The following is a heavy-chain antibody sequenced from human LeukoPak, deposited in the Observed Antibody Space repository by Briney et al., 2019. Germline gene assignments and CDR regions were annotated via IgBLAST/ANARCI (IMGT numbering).Heavy chain of an antibody. CDR2: IYYSGTT. J-gene: IGHJ6*03. Sequence: SQTLSLTCAVSGGSISSGGYSGTWIRQPPGKGLECIGHIYYSGTTYYNPSLKSRVTISLDTSKNQFSLRLTSVTAADTAVYYCARGSSSWLDYYIDVWAKGTTVTVSS. CDR1: GGSISSGGYS. CDR3: ARGSSSWLDYYIDV. V-gene: IGHV4-30-4*07. D-gene: IGHD6-13*01.